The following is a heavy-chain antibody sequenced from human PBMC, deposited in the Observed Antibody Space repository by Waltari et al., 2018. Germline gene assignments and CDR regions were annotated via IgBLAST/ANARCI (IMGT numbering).Heavy chain of an antibody. D-gene: IGHD1-26*01. CDR1: GGSFSGYY. V-gene: IGHV4-34*01. J-gene: IGHJ4*02. CDR2: INHSGST. Sequence: QVQLHQWGAGLLKPSETLSLTCAVYGGSFSGYYWNWIRQPPGKGLEWIGEINHSGSTNYNPSLKSRVTISVDTSKNQFSLKLSSVTAADTAVYYCARLRGGSYYFDYWGQGTLVTVSS. CDR3: ARLRGGSYYFDY.